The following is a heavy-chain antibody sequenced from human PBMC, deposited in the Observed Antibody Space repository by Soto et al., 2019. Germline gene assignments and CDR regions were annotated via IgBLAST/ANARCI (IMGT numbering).Heavy chain of an antibody. Sequence: QVQLVQSGAEVKKPGSSVKVSCKASGGTFGSYTINWVRQAPGQGLEWMGRIIPIVGIANYAQKLQGRVTITADKSTSTAYMELSSLRSEDTAMYYCARDLGQSGRVLPAPNWFDPWGQGTLVTVSS. CDR3: ARDLGQSGRVLPAPNWFDP. CDR1: GGTFGSYT. J-gene: IGHJ5*02. V-gene: IGHV1-69*08. CDR2: IIPIVGIA. D-gene: IGHD2-2*01.